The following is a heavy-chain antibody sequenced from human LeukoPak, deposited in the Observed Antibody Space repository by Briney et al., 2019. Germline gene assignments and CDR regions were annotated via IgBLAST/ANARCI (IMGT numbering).Heavy chain of an antibody. V-gene: IGHV1-2*04. CDR2: INPSSGGT. Sequence: ASVKVSCKASGYTFTSYYMHWVRQAPGQGLEWMGWINPSSGGTNYAQKFQGWVTMTRDTSISTAYMELSRLRSDDTAVYYCARDGRERGYGPWGQGTLVTVSS. CDR1: GYTFTSYY. CDR3: ARDGRERGYGP. J-gene: IGHJ5*02. D-gene: IGHD5-12*01.